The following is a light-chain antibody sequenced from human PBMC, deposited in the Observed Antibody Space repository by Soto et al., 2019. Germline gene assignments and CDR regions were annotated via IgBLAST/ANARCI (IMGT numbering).Light chain of an antibody. V-gene: IGLV1-40*01. CDR2: VNS. J-gene: IGLJ3*02. CDR1: SSNIGAGYD. CDR3: QSYDSSLSGSV. Sequence: QAVVTQPPSVSGAPGQRVTISCTGSSSNIGAGYDVHWYQQLPGTAPKLLIYVNSNRPSGVPDRFSGSESGTSASLAITGLQAEDEADYYCQSYDSSLSGSVFGGGTKLTVL.